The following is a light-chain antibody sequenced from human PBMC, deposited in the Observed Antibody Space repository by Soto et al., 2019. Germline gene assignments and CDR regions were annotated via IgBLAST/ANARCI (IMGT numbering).Light chain of an antibody. CDR1: SSNIGAGYD. CDR3: QSSDSSLSGWV. V-gene: IGLV1-40*01. J-gene: IGLJ3*02. CDR2: GNS. Sequence: QSVLTQPPSVSGAPGQRVTISCTGRSSNIGAGYDVHWYQQLPVTAPKLLIYGNSNRPSGVPDRFSGSKSGTSASLAITGLQAEDEADYYCQSSDSSLSGWVFGGGTKLTVL.